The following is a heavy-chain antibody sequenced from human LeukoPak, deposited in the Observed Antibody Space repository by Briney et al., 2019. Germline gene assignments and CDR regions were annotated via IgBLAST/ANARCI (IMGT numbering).Heavy chain of an antibody. Sequence: SETLSLTCTVSGGSISSYYWSWIRQPPGKGLEWIGYIYYSGSTNYNPSLKSRVTISVDTSKNQFSLKLGSVTAADTAVYYCARDSESSDWYWRFDYWGQGTLVTVSS. CDR2: IYYSGST. D-gene: IGHD6-13*01. CDR3: ARDSESSDWYWRFDY. V-gene: IGHV4-59*01. CDR1: GGSISSYY. J-gene: IGHJ4*02.